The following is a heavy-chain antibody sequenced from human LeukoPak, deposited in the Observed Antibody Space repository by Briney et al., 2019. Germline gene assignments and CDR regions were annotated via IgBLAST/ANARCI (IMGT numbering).Heavy chain of an antibody. CDR2: IWYDGSNK. J-gene: IGHJ4*02. D-gene: IGHD3-9*01. CDR1: GFTFSSYG. Sequence: GGSLRLSCAASGFTFSSYGMHWVRQAPGKGLEWVAVIWYDGSNKYYADSVKGRFTISRDDSKNTLYLQMNSLRAEDTAVYYCARGDNDILTGYYSDSYWGQGTLVTVSS. CDR3: ARGDNDILTGYYSDSY. V-gene: IGHV3-33*01.